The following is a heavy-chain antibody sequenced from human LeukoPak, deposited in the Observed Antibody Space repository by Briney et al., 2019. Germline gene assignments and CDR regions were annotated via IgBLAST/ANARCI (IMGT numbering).Heavy chain of an antibody. Sequence: PSETLSLTCTISGSSITSVSHYWGWIRQPPGKGLEWIGDIYYTGSTYYSPSLRSRVTMSVHTSENQFSLRLNSVTAVDTAVYYCARRWGNIVGVAYEYWGQGTLVTVSS. CDR1: GSSITSVSHY. CDR2: IYYTGST. D-gene: IGHD3-16*01. CDR3: ARRWGNIVGVAYEY. V-gene: IGHV4-39*01. J-gene: IGHJ4*02.